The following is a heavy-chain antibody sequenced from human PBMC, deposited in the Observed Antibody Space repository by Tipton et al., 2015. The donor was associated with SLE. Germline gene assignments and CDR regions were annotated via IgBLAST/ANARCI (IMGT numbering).Heavy chain of an antibody. CDR2: IYTSGST. CDR1: GDSISSGSYY. Sequence: TLSLTCTVSGDSISSGSYYWSWIRQPAGKGLEWIGRIYTSGSTNYNPSLKSRVTISVDTSKNQFSLKLSSVTAADTAVYYCAQAHLWGSYRYASDIWGQGTMVTVSS. J-gene: IGHJ3*02. D-gene: IGHD3-16*02. V-gene: IGHV4-61*02. CDR3: AQAHLWGSYRYASDI.